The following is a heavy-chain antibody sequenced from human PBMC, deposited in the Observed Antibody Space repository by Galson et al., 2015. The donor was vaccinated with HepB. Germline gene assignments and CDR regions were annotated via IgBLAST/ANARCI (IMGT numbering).Heavy chain of an antibody. D-gene: IGHD6-13*01. CDR1: GYTFTNYY. Sequence: SVKVSCKASGYTFTNYYMHGVRQAPGQVLEWMGMINPSGGTTSYAQKLQGRFTMTRDMSTSTVYMELSSLRFEDTAMYYCARGDLQQQLDNWGQGTLVTVSS. CDR2: INPSGGTT. J-gene: IGHJ4*02. V-gene: IGHV1-46*04. CDR3: ARGDLQQQLDN.